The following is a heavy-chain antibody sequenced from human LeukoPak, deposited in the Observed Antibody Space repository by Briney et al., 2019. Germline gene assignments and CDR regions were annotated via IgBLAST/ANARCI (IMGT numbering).Heavy chain of an antibody. D-gene: IGHD2-2*01. CDR1: GYTLTELS. CDR3: TTDHRVPAAI. J-gene: IGHJ4*02. Sequence: ASVKVSCKVSGYTLTELSMHWVRQTPGKGLEWMGGFDPEDGETIYAQKFQGRVTMTEDTSTDTACMELSSLRSEDTAVYYCTTDHRVPAAIWGQGTLVTVSS. CDR2: FDPEDGET. V-gene: IGHV1-24*01.